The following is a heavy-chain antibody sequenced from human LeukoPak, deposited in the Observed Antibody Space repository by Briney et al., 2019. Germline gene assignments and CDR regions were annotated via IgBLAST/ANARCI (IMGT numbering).Heavy chain of an antibody. Sequence: GESLKLSCAASGFTFSGSAMHWVRQASGKGLEWVSRIRSKANSYATAYAASVKGRFTISRDDSKNTAYLQMNSLKTEDTAVYYCTSRDCSSTSCYRDPTYYYYYMDVWGKGTTVTVSS. J-gene: IGHJ6*03. CDR3: TSRDCSSTSCYRDPTYYYYYMDV. CDR2: IRSKANSYAT. V-gene: IGHV3-73*01. D-gene: IGHD2-2*01. CDR1: GFTFSGSA.